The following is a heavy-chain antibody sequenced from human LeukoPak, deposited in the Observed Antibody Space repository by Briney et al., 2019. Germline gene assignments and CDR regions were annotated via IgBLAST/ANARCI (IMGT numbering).Heavy chain of an antibody. D-gene: IGHD5-18*01. V-gene: IGHV3-48*03. CDR1: GFTFSGYE. CDR3: VRDGLGIQLWSIDN. J-gene: IGHJ4*02. Sequence: QPGGSLRLSCAASGFTFSGYEMNWVRQAPGKGLEWVSYISSSGSTIYYADSVKGRFTISRDNAKNSLYLQMNSLTVGDTAVYYCVRDGLGIQLWSIDNWGQGTLVTVSS. CDR2: ISSSGSTI.